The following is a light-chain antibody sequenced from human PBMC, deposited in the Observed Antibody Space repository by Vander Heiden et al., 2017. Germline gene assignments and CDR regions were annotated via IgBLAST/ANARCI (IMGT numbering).Light chain of an antibody. Sequence: SYVLTQPPSASVAPGQTARISCGGHNFGHKRVDWYRQKPGQAPVLVVKDDSNRPSGIPERFSASKAGNTATLSISRVEAGDEADYFCHVWDSGSDHPVLFGGGTKVTVL. CDR3: HVWDSGSDHPVL. V-gene: IGLV3-21*02. J-gene: IGLJ2*01. CDR2: DDS. CDR1: NFGHKR.